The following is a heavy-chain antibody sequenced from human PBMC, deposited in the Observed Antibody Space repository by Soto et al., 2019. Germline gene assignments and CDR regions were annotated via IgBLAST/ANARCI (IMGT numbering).Heavy chain of an antibody. V-gene: IGHV3-21*01. Sequence: EVQLVESGGGLVQPGGSLRLSCAASGFTFSSYSMNWVRQAPGKGLEWVSSISSSSSYIYYADSVKGRFTISRDNAKNSLYLQMNSLRAEDTAVYYCARDQEPAAVVNWFDPWGQGTLVTVSS. J-gene: IGHJ5*02. CDR2: ISSSSSYI. D-gene: IGHD2-2*01. CDR3: ARDQEPAAVVNWFDP. CDR1: GFTFSSYS.